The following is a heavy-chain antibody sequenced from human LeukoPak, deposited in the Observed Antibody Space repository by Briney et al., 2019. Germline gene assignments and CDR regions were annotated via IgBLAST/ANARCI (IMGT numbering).Heavy chain of an antibody. CDR2: ITWNSGSI. D-gene: IGHD4-17*01. CDR1: GCTFHNYA. J-gene: IGHJ4*02. CDR3: ARGNDYGDYVLDY. Sequence: PGGSMRLCCAASGCTFHNYAMHWVRKAAGKGLEWVSDITWNSGSIGYADSVKGRFTISRDNAKNSLYLQMNSLRAEDMALYYCARGNDYGDYVLDYWGQGTLVTVSS. V-gene: IGHV3-9*03.